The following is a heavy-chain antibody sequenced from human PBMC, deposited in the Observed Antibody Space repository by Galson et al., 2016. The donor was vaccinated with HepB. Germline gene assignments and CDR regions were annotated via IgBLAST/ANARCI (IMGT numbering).Heavy chain of an antibody. J-gene: IGHJ4*02. V-gene: IGHV3-72*01. D-gene: IGHD3-22*01. CDR2: IRNKANRDTT. Sequence: SLRLSCAASRFTFSDYYMEWVRQAPGKGLEWVGRIRNKANRDTTEYAASAKGRFTISRDDSKNLVYLQMNSLKTEDTAVYYCATDNDDVSTFYWGQGTLVTVSS. CDR1: RFTFSDYY. CDR3: ATDNDDVSTFY.